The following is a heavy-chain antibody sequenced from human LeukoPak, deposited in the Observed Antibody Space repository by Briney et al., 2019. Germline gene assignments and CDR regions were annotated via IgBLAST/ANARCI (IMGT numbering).Heavy chain of an antibody. Sequence: SETLSLTCTVSGGSISSYYWSWIRQPAGKGLEWIGRIYTSGSTNYNPSLKSRVTMSVDTSKNQFSLKLSSVAAADTAVYYCARLGDSSGYYTPKDYWGQGTLVTVSS. J-gene: IGHJ4*02. CDR1: GGSISSYY. V-gene: IGHV4-4*07. D-gene: IGHD3-22*01. CDR3: ARLGDSSGYYTPKDY. CDR2: IYTSGST.